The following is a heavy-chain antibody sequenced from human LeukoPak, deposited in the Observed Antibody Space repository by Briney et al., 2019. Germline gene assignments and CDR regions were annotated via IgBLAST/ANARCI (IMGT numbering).Heavy chain of an antibody. CDR3: ARGDSGSYYFDY. Sequence: GGSLRLSCAASGFTLSNYAMHWVRQAPGKGLEWVSYISSSGSTIYYADSVKGRFTISRDNAKNSLYLQMNSLRAEDTAVYYCARGDSGSYYFDYWGQGTLVTVSS. D-gene: IGHD1-26*01. J-gene: IGHJ4*02. CDR1: GFTLSNYA. V-gene: IGHV3-48*03. CDR2: ISSSGSTI.